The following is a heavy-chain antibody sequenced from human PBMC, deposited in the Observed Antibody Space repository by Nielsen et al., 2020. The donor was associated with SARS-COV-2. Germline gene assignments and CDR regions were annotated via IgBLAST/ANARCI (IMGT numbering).Heavy chain of an antibody. CDR1: GYTFTSYG. J-gene: IGHJ6*02. Sequence: SVKVSCKASGYTFTSYGISWVRQAPGQGLEWMGGIIPIFGTANYAQKFQGRVTITADESTSTVYMELSSLRSEDTAVYYCARVPAIPAAPRLVYYYGMDVWGQGTTVTVSS. CDR2: IIPIFGTA. CDR3: ARVPAIPAAPRLVYYYGMDV. D-gene: IGHD2-2*01. V-gene: IGHV1-69*13.